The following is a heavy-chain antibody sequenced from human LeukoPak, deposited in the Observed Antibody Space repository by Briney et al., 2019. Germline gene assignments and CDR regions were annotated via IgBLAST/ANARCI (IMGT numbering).Heavy chain of an antibody. J-gene: IGHJ4*02. V-gene: IGHV1-2*02. CDR1: GYTFSDYF. Sequence: ASVKVSCKASGYTFSDYFMHWVRQAPGQRLEWLGWVHPNSGGTMYAQKFKGRVTMTTDTSTNTAYMELRSLTSDDTAVYYCARDPPGLTLGSPGDYWGQGTLVIVSS. CDR2: VHPNSGGT. D-gene: IGHD3-16*01. CDR3: ARDPPGLTLGSPGDY.